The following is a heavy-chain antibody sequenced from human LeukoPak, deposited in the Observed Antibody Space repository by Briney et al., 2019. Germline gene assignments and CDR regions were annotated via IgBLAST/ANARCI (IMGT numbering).Heavy chain of an antibody. Sequence: SETLSLTCTASGGSISSYYWSWIRQPPGKELEWIGYIYYSGSTNYNPSLKSRVTISVDTSKNQFSLKLSSVPAADTAVYYCAGSIPGVYSSGHFDYWGQGTLVTVSS. D-gene: IGHD6-19*01. CDR3: AGSIPGVYSSGHFDY. V-gene: IGHV4-59*01. J-gene: IGHJ4*02. CDR2: IYYSGST. CDR1: GGSISSYY.